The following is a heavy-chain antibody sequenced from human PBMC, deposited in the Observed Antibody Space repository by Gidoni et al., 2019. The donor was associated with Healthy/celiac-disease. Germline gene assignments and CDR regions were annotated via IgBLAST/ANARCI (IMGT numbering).Heavy chain of an antibody. CDR3: AKSLNLLWFGEVVGLDY. J-gene: IGHJ4*02. CDR1: GFTFSSYA. CDR2: ISCSGGST. Sequence: EVQLLESGGGLVQPGGSLRLSCAASGFTFSSYAMSWVRQAPGKGLEWVSAISCSGGSTYYADSVKGRFTISRDNSKNTLYLQMNSLRAEDTAVYYCAKSLNLLWFGEVVGLDYWGQGTLVTVSS. V-gene: IGHV3-23*01. D-gene: IGHD3-10*01.